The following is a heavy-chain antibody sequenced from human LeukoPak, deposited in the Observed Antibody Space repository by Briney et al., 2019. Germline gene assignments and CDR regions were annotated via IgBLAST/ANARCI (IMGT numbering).Heavy chain of an antibody. CDR3: AIDDTKGYTGTYGTFDI. CDR1: GGSITDDY. V-gene: IGHV4-59*01. D-gene: IGHD1-26*01. J-gene: IGHJ3*02. CDR2: IYYTGST. Sequence: SETLSLTCTVSGGSITDDYWNWIRQPPGKGLEWIGYIYYTGSTNYNPSLKSRATISLDTSENHFSLNLSSVTAADTAVYYCAIDDTKGYTGTYGTFDIWGQGTMVTVSS.